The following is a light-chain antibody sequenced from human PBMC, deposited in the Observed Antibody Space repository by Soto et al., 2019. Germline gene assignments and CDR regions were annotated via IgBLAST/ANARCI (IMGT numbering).Light chain of an antibody. J-gene: IGLJ1*01. Sequence: QSVLTQPASVSGSPGQSITISCTGTSSDVGNYNLVSWYQQHPGKAPKLMFYEVSKRPSGVSNRFSGSKSGNTASLTISGLQAEDEADYSCCSYAGSSTYVFGSGTKLTVL. CDR3: CSYAGSSTYV. CDR2: EVS. CDR1: SSDVGNYNL. V-gene: IGLV2-23*02.